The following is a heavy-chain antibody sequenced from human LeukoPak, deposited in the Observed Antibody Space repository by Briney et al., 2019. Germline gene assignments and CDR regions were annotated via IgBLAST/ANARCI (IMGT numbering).Heavy chain of an antibody. D-gene: IGHD2-2*03. CDR3: ARDRMDIVVVPAAVDY. Sequence: ASVKVSCEASGYTFTGYYMHWVRQAPGQGLEWMGWINPNSGGTNYAQKFQGRVTMTRDTSISTAYMELSRLRSDDTAVYYCARDRMDIVVVPAAVDYWGQGTLVTVSS. V-gene: IGHV1-2*02. CDR1: GYTFTGYY. CDR2: INPNSGGT. J-gene: IGHJ4*02.